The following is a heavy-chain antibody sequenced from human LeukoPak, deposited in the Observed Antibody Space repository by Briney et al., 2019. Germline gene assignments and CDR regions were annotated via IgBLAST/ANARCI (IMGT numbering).Heavy chain of an antibody. Sequence: PSETLSLTCTVSGGSISSGGYYWSWIRRHPGKGLEWIGYIYYSGSTYYNPSLKSRVTISVDTSKNQFSLKLSSVTAADTAVYYCARAQPITIFGVVISSARPWFDPWGQGTLVTVSS. V-gene: IGHV4-31*03. D-gene: IGHD3-3*01. CDR1: GGSISSGGYY. J-gene: IGHJ5*02. CDR3: ARAQPITIFGVVISSARPWFDP. CDR2: IYYSGST.